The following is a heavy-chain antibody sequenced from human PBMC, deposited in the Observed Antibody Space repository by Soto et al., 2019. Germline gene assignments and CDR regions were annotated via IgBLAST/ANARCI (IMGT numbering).Heavy chain of an antibody. CDR1: GGSISSYY. CDR3: ARAEKYYDILTGYYYWFDP. Sequence: PSETLSLTCTVSGGSISSYYWSWIRQPPGKGLEWIGYIYYSGSTNYNPSLKSRVTISVDTSKNQFSLKLSSVTAADTAVYYCARAEKYYDILTGYYYWFDPWGQGTLVTVSS. V-gene: IGHV4-59*01. J-gene: IGHJ5*02. D-gene: IGHD3-9*01. CDR2: IYYSGST.